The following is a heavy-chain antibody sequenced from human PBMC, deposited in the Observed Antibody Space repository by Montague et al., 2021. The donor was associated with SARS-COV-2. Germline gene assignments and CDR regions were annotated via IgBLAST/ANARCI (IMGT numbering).Heavy chain of an antibody. J-gene: IGHJ2*01. Sequence: SETLSLTCTVSGGSISNFYWSWLRQPPGRGLEWIAYVFYSGTTSYNPSLKSRATISVDTSKNQLSLRLDSVTAADTAVYYCARDRSTRPRWYFDLWGRGTLVTVSS. V-gene: IGHV4-59*01. CDR1: GGSISNFY. CDR2: VFYSGTT. CDR3: ARDRSTRPRWYFDL. D-gene: IGHD1-1*01.